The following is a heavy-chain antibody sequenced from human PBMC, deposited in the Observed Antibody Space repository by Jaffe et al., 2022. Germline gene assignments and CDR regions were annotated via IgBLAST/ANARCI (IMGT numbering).Heavy chain of an antibody. CDR3: AKDTSGDGIELPFDY. Sequence: QVQLVESGGGVVQPGGSLRLSCAASGFTFSSYGMHWVRQAPGKGLEWVAFIRYDGSNKYYADSVKGRFTISRDNSKNTLYLQMNSLRAEDTAVYYCAKDTSGDGIELPFDYWGQGTLVTVSS. J-gene: IGHJ4*02. CDR2: IRYDGSNK. D-gene: IGHD1-1*01. CDR1: GFTFSSYG. V-gene: IGHV3-30*02.